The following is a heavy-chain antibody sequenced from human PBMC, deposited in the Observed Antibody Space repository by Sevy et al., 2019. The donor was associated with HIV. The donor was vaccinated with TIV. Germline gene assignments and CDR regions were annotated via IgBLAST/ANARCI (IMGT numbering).Heavy chain of an antibody. Sequence: GGSLRLSCAASGFTFSSYAMSWVRQAPGKGLEWVSAISGSGGSTYYADSVKGRFTISRDNSKNTLYLQMNSLRAEDTAVYYCAKDAFYGDYVNYYYYYVDVWGKGTTVTVSS. V-gene: IGHV3-23*01. D-gene: IGHD4-17*01. CDR2: ISGSGGST. CDR3: AKDAFYGDYVNYYYYYVDV. CDR1: GFTFSSYA. J-gene: IGHJ6*03.